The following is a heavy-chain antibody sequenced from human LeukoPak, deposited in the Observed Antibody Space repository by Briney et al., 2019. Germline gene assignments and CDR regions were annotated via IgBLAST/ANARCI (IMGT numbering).Heavy chain of an antibody. CDR1: GGSIGSGYY. CDR3: TRDIGDFVSDF. J-gene: IGHJ4*02. CDR2: IHYGGTT. V-gene: IGHV4-39*02. Sequence: PSETLSLTCTVSGGSIGSGYYWAWIRQPPGKGLEWIGSIHYGGTTHYNPSPQSRVTISADTSKNQFALDLRSVTAADTAVYYCTRDIGDFVSDFWGQGTLVTVSS. D-gene: IGHD2-21*02.